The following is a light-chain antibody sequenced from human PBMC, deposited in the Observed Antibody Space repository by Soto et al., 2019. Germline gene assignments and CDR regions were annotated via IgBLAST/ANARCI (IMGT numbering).Light chain of an antibody. V-gene: IGKV1-12*01. CDR1: QDISSW. CDR3: QQANNSPPWT. J-gene: IGKJ1*01. Sequence: DIQMTQSPTSVSASVGDRVTITCRASQDISSWLAWYQQKPGKAPKLLIYAGSTLQSGVPSRFSGSGSGTDFILTISSLQPEDFATYYCQQANNSPPWTFGQGTKVDIK. CDR2: AGS.